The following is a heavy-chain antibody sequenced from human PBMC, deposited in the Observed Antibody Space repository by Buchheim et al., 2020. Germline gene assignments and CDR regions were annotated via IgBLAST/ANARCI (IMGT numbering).Heavy chain of an antibody. CDR1: GFTFNNYA. V-gene: IGHV3-23*01. D-gene: IGHD1-26*01. Sequence: EVQLLESGGGWVQPGGSLRLSCAASGFTFNNYAMTWVRQAPGKGLEWVSTIGGSGTTYYADSGKGRFTISTDNSKNTLYPQMNSLRAEDTGVYYCASYRIVTVSNPTRWFDPWGQGT. J-gene: IGHJ5*02. CDR3: ASYRIVTVSNPTRWFDP. CDR2: IGGSGTT.